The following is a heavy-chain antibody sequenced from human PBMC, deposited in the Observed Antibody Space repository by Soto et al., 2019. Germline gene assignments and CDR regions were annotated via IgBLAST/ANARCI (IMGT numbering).Heavy chain of an antibody. J-gene: IGHJ4*02. Sequence: GGSLRLSCAASGFTFSSYAMHWVRQAPGKGLEWVAVISYDGSNKYYADSVKGRFTISRDNSKNTLYLQMNSLRAEDTAVYYCARRDGYKPLDYWGQGTLVTVSS. CDR2: ISYDGSNK. CDR1: GFTFSSYA. V-gene: IGHV3-30-3*01. CDR3: ARRDGYKPLDY. D-gene: IGHD5-12*01.